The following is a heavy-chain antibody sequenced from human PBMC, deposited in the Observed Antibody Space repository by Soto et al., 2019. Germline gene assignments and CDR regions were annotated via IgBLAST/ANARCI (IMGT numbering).Heavy chain of an antibody. J-gene: IGHJ3*01. D-gene: IGHD6-13*01. V-gene: IGHV1-18*01. Sequence: QAQLAQSGGEVKRPGASVKVSCKASGYTFNKYGFNWVRQAPGQGLEWMGRISAFNDYTNLAQKFQGRITLTTDASTNTAYMELQILRSDDTAMYYCARGRGVVIPAGTPDAFDVWGQGTMVTVSS. CDR2: ISAFNDYT. CDR3: ARGRGVVIPAGTPDAFDV. CDR1: GYTFNKYG.